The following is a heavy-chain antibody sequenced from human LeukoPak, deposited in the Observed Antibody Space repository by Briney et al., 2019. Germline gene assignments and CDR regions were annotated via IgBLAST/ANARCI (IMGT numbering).Heavy chain of an antibody. J-gene: IGHJ3*02. V-gene: IGHV3-7*01. CDR1: GFTFSSYW. CDR3: ARDLGGSRVVVPAAPLI. Sequence: GGSLRLSCAASGFTFSSYWMSWVRQAPGKGLEWVANIKQDGSEKYYVDSVKGRFTISRDNSKNTLYLQMNSLRAEDTAVYYCARDLGGSRVVVPAAPLIWGQGTMVTVSS. CDR2: IKQDGSEK. D-gene: IGHD2-2*01.